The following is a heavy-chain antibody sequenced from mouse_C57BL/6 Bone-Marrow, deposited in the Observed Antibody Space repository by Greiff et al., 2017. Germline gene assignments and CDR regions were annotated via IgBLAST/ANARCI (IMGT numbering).Heavy chain of an antibody. CDR2: IYPRSGNT. V-gene: IGHV1-81*01. CDR3: ARRRSSYYGNYLDWYFDV. D-gene: IGHD2-10*01. Sequence: VMLVESGAELARPGASVKLSCKASGYTFTSYGISWVKQRTGQGLEWIGEIYPRSGNTYYNEKFKGKATLTADKSSSTAYMARRSLTSEDSAVYVCARRRSSYYGNYLDWYFDVWGRGTTVTVSS. CDR1: GYTFTSYG. J-gene: IGHJ1*03.